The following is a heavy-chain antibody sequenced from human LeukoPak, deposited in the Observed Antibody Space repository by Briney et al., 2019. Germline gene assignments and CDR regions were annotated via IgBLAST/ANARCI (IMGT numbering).Heavy chain of an antibody. CDR2: ITSSSSFI. J-gene: IGHJ3*02. CDR1: GFTFSSYT. V-gene: IGHV3-21*01. D-gene: IGHD5-24*01. Sequence: PGGSLRLSCAASGFTFSSYTMNWVRQAPGKGLEWVSSITSSSSFIYYADSLKGRFTISRDNAKKSLYLQMNSLRAEDTAVYYCARVQTANRETSVCDAFDMWGRGTMVTVSS. CDR3: ARVQTANRETSVCDAFDM.